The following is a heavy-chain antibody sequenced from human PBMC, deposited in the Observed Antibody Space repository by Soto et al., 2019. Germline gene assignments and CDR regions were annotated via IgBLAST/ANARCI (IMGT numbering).Heavy chain of an antibody. CDR2: INHSGNT. CDR3: ARTGGMDV. J-gene: IGHJ6*02. Sequence: QVQLQQWGAGLLKPSETLSLTCAVYGGSFSDYYCSWLRQPPGKGPEWIGEINHSGNTKYNPSLESRVTISVDTSKNQFSLKLNSVSAADTAVYYCARTGGMDVWSQVATVTVSS. V-gene: IGHV4-34*01. CDR1: GGSFSDYY.